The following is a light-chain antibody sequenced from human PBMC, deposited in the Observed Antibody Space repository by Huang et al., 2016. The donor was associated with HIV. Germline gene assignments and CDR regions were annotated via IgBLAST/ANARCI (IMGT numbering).Light chain of an antibody. Sequence: DIQMTQSPSSLSASVGDRVTITCRASQTVATSLNWYQQKPGKAPKLLIYAASSAQSGVPSRVSGSGSGTDVTLTISNVQPDDFATYYCQQSYDTPRTFGPGTRIEIK. V-gene: IGKV1-39*01. CDR3: QQSYDTPRT. J-gene: IGKJ1*01. CDR1: QTVATS. CDR2: AAS.